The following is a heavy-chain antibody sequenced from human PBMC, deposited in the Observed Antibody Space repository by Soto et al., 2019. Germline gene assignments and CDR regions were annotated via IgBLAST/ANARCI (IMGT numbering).Heavy chain of an antibody. V-gene: IGHV4-4*07. D-gene: IGHD2-15*01. J-gene: IGHJ6*02. CDR2: IYPSGST. CDR1: GGSISSYY. CDR3: ARDNPRYCSGGSCYHYYYYGMDV. Sequence: SETLAITCTVSGGSISSYYWSWIRQPAGKGLESVGRIYPSGSTNYNPSLKSRVTMSVDTSKNQFSLKLSSVTAAETAVYYCARDNPRYCSGGSCYHYYYYGMDVWGQGTTVTVSS.